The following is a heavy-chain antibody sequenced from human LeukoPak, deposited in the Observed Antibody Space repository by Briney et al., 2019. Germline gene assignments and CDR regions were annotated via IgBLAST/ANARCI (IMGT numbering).Heavy chain of an antibody. D-gene: IGHD6-19*01. CDR1: GGSISSGSYY. CDR3: ARDPLGIAVAGSFHYYYYGMDV. J-gene: IGHJ6*02. Sequence: SQTLSLTCTVSGGSISSGSYYWSWIRQPAGKGLEWIGRIYTSGSTNYNPSLKSRVTISVDTSKNQFSLKLSSVTAADTAVYYCARDPLGIAVAGSFHYYYYGMDVWGQGTTVTVSS. V-gene: IGHV4-61*02. CDR2: IYTSGST.